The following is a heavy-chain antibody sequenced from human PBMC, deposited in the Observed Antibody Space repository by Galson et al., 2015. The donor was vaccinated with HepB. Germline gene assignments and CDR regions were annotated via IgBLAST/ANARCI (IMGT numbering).Heavy chain of an antibody. CDR1: GSSFTSYW. Sequence: QPGAEVKKPGESLRISSKGSGSSFTSYWISRVRQMPGKGLEWLGRIDPSDSYTNYSPSFQGHVTISADKSISTAYLQWSSLKASDTAMYYCARHDSNTWIQLWYFDYWGQGTLVTVSS. CDR2: IDPSDSYT. D-gene: IGHD5-18*01. CDR3: ARHDSNTWIQLWYFDY. J-gene: IGHJ4*02. V-gene: IGHV5-10-1*01.